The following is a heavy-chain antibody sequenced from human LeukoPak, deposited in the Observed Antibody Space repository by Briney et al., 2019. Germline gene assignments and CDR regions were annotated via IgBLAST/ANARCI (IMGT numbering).Heavy chain of an antibody. J-gene: IGHJ4*02. D-gene: IGHD1-26*01. V-gene: IGHV1-18*01. CDR1: GYTFTTYG. CDR3: ARDQPRRGPGNHDY. CDR2: ISTYDGST. Sequence: ASVKVSCKASGYTFTTYGINWVRQAPGQRLEWMGWISTYDGSTKYAQKFRDRVTMMRDTSTSTAYMELRSLRSDDTAVYYCARDQPRRGPGNHDYWGQGTLVTVSS.